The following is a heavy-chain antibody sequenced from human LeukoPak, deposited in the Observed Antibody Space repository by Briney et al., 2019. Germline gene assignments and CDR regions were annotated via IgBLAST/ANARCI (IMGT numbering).Heavy chain of an antibody. Sequence: PSETLSVTCGVYGDSFSGFYWTWVRQAPGKGLEWIGEISYSGTPRYNPSLNSRITITLDTSKKQISLNLSPVTAADTAVYYCVRGNVKHYHSVADEYYYYMDVWGKGTAVIVTS. CDR2: ISYSGTP. V-gene: IGHV4-34*01. D-gene: IGHD2/OR15-2a*01. J-gene: IGHJ6*03. CDR1: GDSFSGFY. CDR3: VRGNVKHYHSVADEYYYYMDV.